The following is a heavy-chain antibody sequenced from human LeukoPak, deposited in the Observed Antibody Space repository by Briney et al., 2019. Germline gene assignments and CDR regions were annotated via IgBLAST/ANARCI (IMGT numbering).Heavy chain of an antibody. Sequence: GRSLRLSCAASGFTFSSYGMHWVRQAPGKGLEWVAVISYDGSNKYYADSVKGRFTISRDNSKNTLYLQMNTLRAEDTAIYYCARDPRYSYDDSGTFDSWGQGTLVIVSS. CDR1: GFTFSSYG. J-gene: IGHJ4*02. D-gene: IGHD3-22*01. CDR3: ARDPRYSYDDSGTFDS. V-gene: IGHV3-30*03. CDR2: ISYDGSNK.